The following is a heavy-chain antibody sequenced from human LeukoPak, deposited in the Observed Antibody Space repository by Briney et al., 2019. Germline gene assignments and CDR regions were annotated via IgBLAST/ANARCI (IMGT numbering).Heavy chain of an antibody. CDR2: INAGNGNT. D-gene: IGHD5-18*01. Sequence: ASVKVSCKASGYTFTSYAMHWVRQAPGQRLEWMGSINAGNGNTKYSQKFQGRVTITRDTSASTAYMELSSLRSEDTAVYYCARVVDVNSYGLFDYWGQGTLVTVSS. CDR3: ARVVDVNSYGLFDY. CDR1: GYTFTSYA. J-gene: IGHJ4*02. V-gene: IGHV1-3*01.